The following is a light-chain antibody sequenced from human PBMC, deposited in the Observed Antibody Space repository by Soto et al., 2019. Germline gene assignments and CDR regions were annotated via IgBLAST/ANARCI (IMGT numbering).Light chain of an antibody. J-gene: IGKJ1*01. CDR1: QSVSSSY. CDR3: QQYGSSPWT. CDR2: GAS. V-gene: IGKV3-20*01. Sequence: DIVLTQSPGTLSLSPGERATLSCRASQSVSSSYLAWYQQKPGQAPRLLIYGASSRATGIPDRFSGSGSGTDLTLTISRLEPEDFGVYYCQQYGSSPWTFGQGTKVDIK.